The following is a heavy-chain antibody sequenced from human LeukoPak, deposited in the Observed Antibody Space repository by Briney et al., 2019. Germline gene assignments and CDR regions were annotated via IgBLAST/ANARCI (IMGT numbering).Heavy chain of an antibody. CDR1: GFTFGSYA. CDR2: ISGSGGST. D-gene: IGHD1-26*01. Sequence: GGSLRLSCAASGFTFGSYAMSWVRQAPGKGLEWVSAISGSGGSTYYADSVKGRFTISRDNSKNTLYLQMNSLRAEDTAVYYCAQGGIVGPFDYWGQGTLVTVSS. V-gene: IGHV3-23*01. CDR3: AQGGIVGPFDY. J-gene: IGHJ4*02.